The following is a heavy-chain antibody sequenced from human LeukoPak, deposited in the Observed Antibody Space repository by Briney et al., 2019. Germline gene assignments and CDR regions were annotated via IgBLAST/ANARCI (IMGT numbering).Heavy chain of an antibody. J-gene: IGHJ4*02. CDR1: GGSISSYY. D-gene: IGHD3-22*01. CDR2: IYTSGST. V-gene: IGHV4-4*07. Sequence: SETLSLTCTVSGGSISSYYCSWIRQPAGKGLEWIGRIYTSGSTNYNPSLKSRVTMSVDTSKNQFSLKLSSVTAADTAVYYCARGGFSYYDSSGYLNFDYWGQGTLVTVSS. CDR3: ARGGFSYYDSSGYLNFDY.